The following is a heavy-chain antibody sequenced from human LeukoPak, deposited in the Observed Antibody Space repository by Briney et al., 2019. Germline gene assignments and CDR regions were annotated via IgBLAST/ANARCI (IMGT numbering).Heavy chain of an antibody. CDR2: IIPIFGTA. D-gene: IGHD3-22*01. J-gene: IGHJ4*02. Sequence: GASVKVSCKASGYTFNSYAISWVRQAPGQGLEWMGGIIPIFGTANYAQKFQGRVTITADESTSTAYMELSSLRSEDTAVYYCASENYYDSSGHFKAFFDYWGQGTLVTVSS. CDR3: ASENYYDSSGHFKAFFDY. V-gene: IGHV1-69*13. CDR1: GYTFNSYA.